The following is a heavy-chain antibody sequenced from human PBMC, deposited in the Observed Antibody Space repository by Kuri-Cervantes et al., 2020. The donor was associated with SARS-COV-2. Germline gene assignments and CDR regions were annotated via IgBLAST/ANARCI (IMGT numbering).Heavy chain of an antibody. CDR1: GFTFSSYA. J-gene: IGHJ4*02. V-gene: IGHV3-64D*09. Sequence: GESLKISCSASGFTFSSYAMHWVRQAPGKGLEYVSAISSNGSSTYYADSVKGRFTISRDNSKNTLYLQMSSLRAEDTAVYYCVKDAGHDFWSGYYSPFDYWGQGTLVTVSS. CDR2: ISSNGSST. D-gene: IGHD3-3*01. CDR3: VKDAGHDFWSGYYSPFDY.